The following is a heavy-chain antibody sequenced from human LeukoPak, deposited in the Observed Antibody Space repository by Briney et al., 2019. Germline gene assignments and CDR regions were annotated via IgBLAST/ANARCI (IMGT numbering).Heavy chain of an antibody. CDR2: IIPIFGTA. CDR3: ARTGNLNYYDSSGYYYYFDY. D-gene: IGHD3-22*01. Sequence: SVKASCKASGGTFSSYAISWVRQAPGQGLEWMGGIIPIFGTANYAQKFQGRVTITADESTSTAYMELSSLRSEDTAVYYCARTGNLNYYDSSGYYYYFDYWGQGTLVTVSS. V-gene: IGHV1-69*13. CDR1: GGTFSSYA. J-gene: IGHJ4*02.